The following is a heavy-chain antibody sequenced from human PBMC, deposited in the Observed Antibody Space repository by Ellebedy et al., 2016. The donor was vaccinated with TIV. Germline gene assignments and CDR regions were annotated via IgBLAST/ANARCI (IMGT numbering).Heavy chain of an antibody. J-gene: IGHJ5*02. CDR3: ARDSRIGATTGVGWFDP. Sequence: AASVKVSCKASGYTFTSYGISWVRQAPGQGLEWMGWISAYNGNTNYAQKLQGRVTITRDTSASTAYMELSSLRSEDTAVYYCARDSRIGATTGVGWFDPWGQGTLVTVSS. CDR2: ISAYNGNT. D-gene: IGHD7-27*01. CDR1: GYTFTSYG. V-gene: IGHV1-18*01.